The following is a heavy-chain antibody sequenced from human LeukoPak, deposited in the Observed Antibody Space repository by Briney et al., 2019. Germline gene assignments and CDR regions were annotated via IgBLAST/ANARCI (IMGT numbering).Heavy chain of an antibody. V-gene: IGHV3-74*01. J-gene: IGHJ4*02. CDR1: GFTFSSSW. Sequence: GGSLRLSCAVSGFTFSSSWMHWVRQAPGKGLVWVSHIKTDGSTTAYADSVKGRFTISRDNAKNTLYLEMNSLRAEDTAVYYCATGLYSSGWYFDYWGQGTLVTVSS. CDR3: ATGLYSSGWYFDY. CDR2: IKTDGSTT. D-gene: IGHD6-19*01.